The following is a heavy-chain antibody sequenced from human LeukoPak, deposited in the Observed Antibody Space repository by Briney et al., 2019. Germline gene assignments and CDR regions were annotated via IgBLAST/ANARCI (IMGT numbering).Heavy chain of an antibody. CDR3: ARGASSGHYVSGDH. J-gene: IGHJ4*02. D-gene: IGHD3-22*01. V-gene: IGHV3-74*01. CDR2: ISGDGSST. Sequence: GGSLRLSCVASEFSFSNYWMHWVRQVPGKGLVWVSRISGDGSSTSYADSVKGRFAISRDNAKNTVSLQMNSLRAEDTAVYYCARGASSGHYVSGDHWGQGTLVTVSS. CDR1: EFSFSNYW.